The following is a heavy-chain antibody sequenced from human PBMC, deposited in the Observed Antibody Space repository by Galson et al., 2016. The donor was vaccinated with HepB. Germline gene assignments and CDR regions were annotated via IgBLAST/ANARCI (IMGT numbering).Heavy chain of an antibody. J-gene: IGHJ6*02. CDR2: IAAYNGDT. CDR1: GYPFMSYA. CDR3: AKGTTGVHSSFGVVTYGTDV. V-gene: IGHV1-18*04. Sequence: SVKVSCKASGYPFMSYAITWVRQSRGKGLEWVGWIAAYNGDTEYAQKLRDRVTLTTDTSTNTAHMELRSLTSDDTAVYYCAKGTTGVHSSFGVVTYGTDVWGQGTTVTVSS. D-gene: IGHD3-3*01.